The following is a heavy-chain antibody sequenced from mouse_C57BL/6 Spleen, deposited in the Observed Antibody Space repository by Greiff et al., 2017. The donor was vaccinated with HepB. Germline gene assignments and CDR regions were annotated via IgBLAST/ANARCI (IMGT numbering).Heavy chain of an antibody. J-gene: IGHJ2*01. CDR3: AREGTVVAIDY. D-gene: IGHD1-1*01. V-gene: IGHV1-55*01. Sequence: VKLMESGAELVKPGASVKMSCKASGYTFTSYWITWVKQRPGQGLEWIGDIYPGSGSTNYNEKFKSKATLTVDTSSSTAYMQLSSLTSEDSAVYYCAREGTVVAIDYWGQGTTLTVSS. CDR2: IYPGSGST. CDR1: GYTFTSYW.